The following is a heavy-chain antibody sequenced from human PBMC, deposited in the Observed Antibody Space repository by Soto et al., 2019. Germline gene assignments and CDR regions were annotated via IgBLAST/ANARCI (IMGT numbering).Heavy chain of an antibody. J-gene: IGHJ6*02. V-gene: IGHV4-30-4*01. Sequence: PSETLSLTCTVSGGSISSGDYYWSWIRQPPEKGLEWIGYIYYSGSTYYNPSLKSRVTISVDTSKNQFSLKLSSVTAADTAVYYCARDNILGILYGGMDVWGQGTTVTVSS. CDR1: GGSISSGDYY. D-gene: IGHD3-3*01. CDR3: ARDNILGILYGGMDV. CDR2: IYYSGST.